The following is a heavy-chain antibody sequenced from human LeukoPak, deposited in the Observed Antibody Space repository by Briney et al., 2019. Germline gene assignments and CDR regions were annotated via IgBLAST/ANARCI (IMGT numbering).Heavy chain of an antibody. CDR2: IKYDGSDP. CDR3: ARDRYYYGSGSYNDY. D-gene: IGHD3-10*01. Sequence: GGSLRLSCAATGFTFSGFWMSWVRQAPTKGLEWVANIKYDGSDPRYLDSVKGRFTVSRDNANNSLYLQMNSLRAEDTAVYYCARDRYYYGSGSYNDYWGQGTLVTVSS. J-gene: IGHJ4*02. V-gene: IGHV3-7*01. CDR1: GFTFSGFW.